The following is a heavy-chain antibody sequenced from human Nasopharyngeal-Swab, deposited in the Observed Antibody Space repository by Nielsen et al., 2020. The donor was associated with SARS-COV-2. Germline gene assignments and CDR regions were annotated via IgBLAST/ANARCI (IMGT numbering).Heavy chain of an antibody. CDR1: GGSISSGSYY. J-gene: IGHJ5*02. Sequence: SETLSLTCTVSGGSISSGSYYWSWIRQPPGKGLEWIGEINHSGSTNYNPSLKSRVTISVDTSKNQFSLKLSSVTAADTAVYYCARGGYCSGGSCYPNWFDPWGQGTLVTVSS. CDR3: ARGGYCSGGSCYPNWFDP. CDR2: INHSGST. D-gene: IGHD2-15*01. V-gene: IGHV4-39*07.